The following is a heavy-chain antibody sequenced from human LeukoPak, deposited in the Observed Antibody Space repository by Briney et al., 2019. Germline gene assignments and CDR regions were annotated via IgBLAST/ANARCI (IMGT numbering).Heavy chain of an antibody. CDR3: ARVYFERLTAGYFDH. CDR2: ISYDGSNK. Sequence: GGSLRLSCAASGFTFSSYGMHWVRQAPGKGLEWVAVISYDGSNKYYADSVKGRFTISRDNSKNTLYLQMNSLRAEDTAAYFCARVYFERLTAGYFDHWGQRTQVTVSP. D-gene: IGHD2-8*01. V-gene: IGHV3-30*03. J-gene: IGHJ4*02. CDR1: GFTFSSYG.